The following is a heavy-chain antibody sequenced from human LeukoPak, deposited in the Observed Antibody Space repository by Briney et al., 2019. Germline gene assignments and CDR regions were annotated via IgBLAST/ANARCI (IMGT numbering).Heavy chain of an antibody. CDR3: ARGVKATVTISTYFDY. V-gene: IGHV1-69*01. CDR2: IIPIFGTA. Sequence: SVKVSCKASGGTFSSYAISWVRQAPGQGLEWMGGIIPIFGTANYAQKFQGRVTITADESTSTAYMGLSSLRSEDTAVYYCARGVKATVTISTYFDYWGQGTLVTVSS. D-gene: IGHD4-17*01. CDR1: GGTFSSYA. J-gene: IGHJ4*02.